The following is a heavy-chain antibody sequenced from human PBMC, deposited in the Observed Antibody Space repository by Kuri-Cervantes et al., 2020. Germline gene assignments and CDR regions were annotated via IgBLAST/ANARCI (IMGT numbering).Heavy chain of an antibody. CDR2: IYYSEST. D-gene: IGHD2-8*01. CDR3: ARGVSAHGYFDY. CDR1: GGSISSYY. Sequence: SETLSLTCTVSGGSISSYYWSWIRQPPGKGLEWIGYIYYSESTNYNPSLESRVTMSVDTSKNQFSLKMISVTAADTAVYFCARGVSAHGYFDYWGQGTLVTVSS. J-gene: IGHJ4*02. V-gene: IGHV4-59*12.